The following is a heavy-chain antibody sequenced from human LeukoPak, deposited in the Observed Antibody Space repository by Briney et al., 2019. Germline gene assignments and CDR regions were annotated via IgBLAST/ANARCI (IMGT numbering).Heavy chain of an antibody. J-gene: IGHJ4*02. CDR3: AKHRLPVAGSPSKNPSAYFED. CDR2: ISSSGHLT. Sequence: PGGSLRLSCAASGFTFSSDWMSCVRQPPGKGLEWVSSISSSGHLTFYADSVKGRFTVSRDQSQYTLFLHMSSLRADDTAVYCCAKHRLPVAGSPSKNPSAYFEDWGQGILVTVSS. V-gene: IGHV3-23*01. D-gene: IGHD6-19*01. CDR1: GFTFSSDW.